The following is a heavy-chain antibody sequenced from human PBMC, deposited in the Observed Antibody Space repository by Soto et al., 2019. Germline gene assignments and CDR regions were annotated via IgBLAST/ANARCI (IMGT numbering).Heavy chain of an antibody. V-gene: IGHV3-9*01. J-gene: IGHJ3*02. Sequence: GGSLRLSCAASGFTFDDYAMHWVRQAPGKGLEWVSGISWNSGSIGYADSVKGRFTISRDNAKNSLYLQMNSLRAEDTAVYYCASSSWYFGYDAFDIWGQGTMVTVSS. D-gene: IGHD6-13*01. CDR3: ASSSWYFGYDAFDI. CDR2: ISWNSGSI. CDR1: GFTFDDYA.